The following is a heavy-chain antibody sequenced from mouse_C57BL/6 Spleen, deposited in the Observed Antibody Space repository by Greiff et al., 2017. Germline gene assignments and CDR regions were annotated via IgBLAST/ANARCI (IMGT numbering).Heavy chain of an antibody. CDR2: IFPGSGST. CDR1: GYTFTSHW. J-gene: IGHJ2*01. CDR3: ARVDYDYDDGDY. D-gene: IGHD2-4*01. Sequence: VKLQQSGPELVRPGASVKISCKAPGYTFTSHWMQWVRQRPGQGLEWLGEIFPGSGSTYYNEKFKGKATLTVDTSSSTAYMQLSSLTSEDSAVYFCARVDYDYDDGDYWGQGTTLTVSS. V-gene: IGHV1-56*01.